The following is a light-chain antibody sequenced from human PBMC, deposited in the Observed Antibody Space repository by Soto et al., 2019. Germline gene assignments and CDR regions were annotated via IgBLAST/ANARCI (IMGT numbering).Light chain of an antibody. J-gene: IGKJ5*01. CDR1: QSVSSN. V-gene: IGKV3-15*01. CDR3: QQYNDFPPYT. CDR2: GAS. Sequence: EIVMTQSPATLSVFPGERATLSCRASQSVSSNLAWYQQKPGQPPRLVIYGASTRATGVPARFSGSGSGTEFTLTISSLQYEDFAVYYCQQYNDFPPYTFGQGTRLEIK.